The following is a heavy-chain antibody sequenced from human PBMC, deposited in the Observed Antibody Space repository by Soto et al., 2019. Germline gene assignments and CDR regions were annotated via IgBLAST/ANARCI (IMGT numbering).Heavy chain of an antibody. D-gene: IGHD2-2*01. CDR1: GYTLTELS. CDR3: APVTIVVVPAAMHYYYHGMDV. CDR2: FDPEDGET. J-gene: IGHJ6*02. Sequence: GASVKVSCKVSGYTLTELSMQWVRQAPGKGLEWMGGFDPEDGETIYAQKFQGRVTMTEDTSTDTAYMELSSLRSEDTAVYYCAPVTIVVVPAAMHYYYHGMDVWG. V-gene: IGHV1-24*01.